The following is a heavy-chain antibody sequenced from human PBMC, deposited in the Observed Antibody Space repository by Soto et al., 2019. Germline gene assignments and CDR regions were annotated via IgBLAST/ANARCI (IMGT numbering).Heavy chain of an antibody. CDR2: ISAYNGNT. CDR3: ARDHHDYIWGSYRYYYFDY. V-gene: IGHV1-18*01. Sequence: ASVKVSCKASGYTFTSYGISWVRQAPGQGLEWMGWISAYNGNTNYAQKLQGRVTMTTDTSTSTAYMELRSLRSDDTAVYYCARDHHDYIWGSYRYYYFDYWGQGTLVTVSS. J-gene: IGHJ4*02. D-gene: IGHD3-16*02. CDR1: GYTFTSYG.